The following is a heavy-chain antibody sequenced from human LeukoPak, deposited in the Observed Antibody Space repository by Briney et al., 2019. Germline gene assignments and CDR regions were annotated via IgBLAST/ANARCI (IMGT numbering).Heavy chain of an antibody. V-gene: IGHV4-31*03. CDR2: IYYSGST. D-gene: IGHD4-17*01. J-gene: IGHJ4*02. Sequence: PSETLSLTCTVSGGSISSGGYYWSWIRQHPGKGLEWIGYIYYSGSTYYNPSLKSRVTISVDTSKNQFSLKLSSVTAADTAVYYCARVRKPGGDYVGFDYWGQGTLVTVSS. CDR3: ARVRKPGGDYVGFDY. CDR1: GGSISSGGYY.